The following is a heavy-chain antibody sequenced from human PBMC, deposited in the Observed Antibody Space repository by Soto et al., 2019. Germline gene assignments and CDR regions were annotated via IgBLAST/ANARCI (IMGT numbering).Heavy chain of an antibody. CDR3: ARGVVVDAYYYYYGMDV. V-gene: IGHV1-18*04. Sequence: SVKVSCKASGYTFTSYGISWVRQAPGQGLEWMGWISAYNGNTNYAQKLQGRVTMTTDTSTSTAYMELRSLRSDDTAVYYCARGVVVDAYYYYYGMDVWGQGTTVTVSS. CDR1: GYTFTSYG. D-gene: IGHD2-15*01. J-gene: IGHJ6*02. CDR2: ISAYNGNT.